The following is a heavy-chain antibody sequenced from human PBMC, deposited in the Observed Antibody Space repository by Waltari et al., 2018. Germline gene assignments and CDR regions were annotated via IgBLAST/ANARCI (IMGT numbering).Heavy chain of an antibody. CDR3: VRATAGAASPFDY. Sequence: QVHLQESAPGLVKPSETLSLTCTVAGASLTTGGFYWGWVRQRPGKGLEWIGCVYYDGESFYSPSLTSRIVISLDKTKNQFSLNLGSVTAADTATYFCVRATAGAASPFDYWGKGTLVTVSS. CDR2: VYYDGES. J-gene: IGHJ4*02. D-gene: IGHD6-19*01. V-gene: IGHV4-31*03. CDR1: GASLTTGGFY.